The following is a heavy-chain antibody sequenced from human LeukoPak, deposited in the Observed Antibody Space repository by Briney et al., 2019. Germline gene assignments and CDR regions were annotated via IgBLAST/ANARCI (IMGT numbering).Heavy chain of an antibody. J-gene: IGHJ5*02. Sequence: AGGSLRLSCAASGFTFSSYAMSWVRQAPGKGLEWVSAISGSGGSTYYADSVKGRFTISRDNSKNTLYLQMNSLRAEDTAVYYCAKGPLPAAMGGFNWFDPWGQGTLVTVSS. D-gene: IGHD2-2*01. CDR2: ISGSGGST. V-gene: IGHV3-23*01. CDR1: GFTFSSYA. CDR3: AKGPLPAAMGGFNWFDP.